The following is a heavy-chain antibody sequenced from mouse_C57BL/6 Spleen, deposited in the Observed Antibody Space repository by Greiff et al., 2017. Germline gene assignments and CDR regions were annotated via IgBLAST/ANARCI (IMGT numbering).Heavy chain of an antibody. CDR1: GYAFSSSW. D-gene: IGHD2-5*01. CDR2: IYPGDGDT. J-gene: IGHJ4*01. Sequence: QVQLQQSGPELVKPGASVKISCKASGYAFSSSWMNWVKQRPGKGLEWIGRIYPGDGDTNYNGKFKGKATLTADKSSSTAYMQLSSLTSEDSAVYFCARFYSKGMDYGGQGTSVTVSS. CDR3: ARFYSKGMDY. V-gene: IGHV1-82*01.